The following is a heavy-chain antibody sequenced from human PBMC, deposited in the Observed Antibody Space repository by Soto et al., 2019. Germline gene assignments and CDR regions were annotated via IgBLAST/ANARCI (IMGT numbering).Heavy chain of an antibody. V-gene: IGHV4-59*01. Sequence: SETLSLTCTVSGGSISSYYWSWIRQPPGKGLEWIGYIYYSGSTNYNPSLKSRVTISVDTSKNQFSLKLSSVTAADTAVYYYARRYGASFDYWGQGTLVTVSS. CDR3: ARRYGASFDY. D-gene: IGHD4-17*01. CDR1: GGSISSYY. CDR2: IYYSGST. J-gene: IGHJ4*02.